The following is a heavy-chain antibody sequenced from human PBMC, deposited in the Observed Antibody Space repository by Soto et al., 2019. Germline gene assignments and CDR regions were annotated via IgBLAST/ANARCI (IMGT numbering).Heavy chain of an antibody. Sequence: QITLKESGPTLVKPTQTLTLTCTFSGFSLRTSGVGVGWIRQPPGKALEWLALIYWDDGKRYSPSLKSRLTITNDTSKNQVVLRMTNMDLVDTATYYSAHLTSGGFYFDYWGQGTLVTVSS. D-gene: IGHD4-17*01. CDR1: GFSLRTSGVG. J-gene: IGHJ4*02. V-gene: IGHV2-5*02. CDR3: AHLTSGGFYFDY. CDR2: IYWDDGK.